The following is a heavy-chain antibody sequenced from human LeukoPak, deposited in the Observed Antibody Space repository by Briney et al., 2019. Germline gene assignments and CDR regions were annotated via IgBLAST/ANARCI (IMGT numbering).Heavy chain of an antibody. CDR3: AIPPLSGTGSSRPLAGVDA. J-gene: IGHJ6*02. D-gene: IGHD3-10*01. V-gene: IGHV3-11*06. CDR1: GFRFSRYW. Sequence: GGSLRLSCVASGFRFSRYWMSWVRQAPGKGLEWVSYIGSITDGITSYAESVKGRFTISRDNAKNSLYLQMNSLRAEDTAVYYCAIPPLSGTGSSRPLAGVDAWGQGTTVTVSS. CDR2: IGSITDGIT.